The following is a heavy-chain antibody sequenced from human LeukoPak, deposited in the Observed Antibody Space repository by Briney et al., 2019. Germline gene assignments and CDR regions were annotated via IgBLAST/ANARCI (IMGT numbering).Heavy chain of an antibody. V-gene: IGHV3-9*01. CDR1: GFTFDDYA. CDR3: AKMSYYYYYMDV. J-gene: IGHJ6*03. Sequence: PGRSLRLSCAASGFTFDDYAMHWVRQAPGKGLEWVSGISWNSGSIGYADSVKGRFTISRDNAKNSLYLQMNSLRAEDTALYYCAKMSYYYYYMDVWGKGTTVTISS. CDR2: ISWNSGSI.